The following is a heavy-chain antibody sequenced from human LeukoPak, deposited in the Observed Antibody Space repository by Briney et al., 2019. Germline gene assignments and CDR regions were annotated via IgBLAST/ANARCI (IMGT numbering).Heavy chain of an antibody. CDR3: ARDPSVWSGYAFDI. CDR2: ISSSSSYI. CDR1: GFTFSSYG. J-gene: IGHJ3*02. D-gene: IGHD3-3*01. Sequence: GESLRLSCAASGFTFSSYGMHWVRQAPGKGLEWVSSISSSSSYIYYADSVKGRFTISRDNAKNSLYLQMNSLRAEDTAVYYCARDPSVWSGYAFDIWGQGTMVTVSS. V-gene: IGHV3-21*01.